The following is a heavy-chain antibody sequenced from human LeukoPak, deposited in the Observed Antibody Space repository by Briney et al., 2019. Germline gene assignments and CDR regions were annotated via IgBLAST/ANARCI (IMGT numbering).Heavy chain of an antibody. CDR3: VRGVFCETNTAFDV. D-gene: IGHD1-14*01. CDR1: GYTFTDFD. Sequence: ASVKVSCKTSGYTFTDFDVHWVRQAPGQGREGLGWINPNSATTNYAQRLQGRVTFTRDTSLSVAYMELSSLMSEDAAVYFCVRGVFCETNTAFDVWGQGTLVAVSS. V-gene: IGHV1-8*03. CDR2: INPNSATT. J-gene: IGHJ3*01.